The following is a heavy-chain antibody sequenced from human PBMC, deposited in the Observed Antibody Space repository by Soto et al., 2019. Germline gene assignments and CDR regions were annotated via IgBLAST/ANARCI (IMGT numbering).Heavy chain of an antibody. CDR3: ARDGVGTTTYFGYFDY. D-gene: IGHD1-26*01. CDR2: IRYDGSNT. V-gene: IGHV3-33*01. J-gene: IGHJ4*02. CDR1: AVTFTGYG. Sequence: GGSLRLSCAASAVTFTGYGMHWVRQAPGKGLEWVAVIRYDGSNTYYADSVKGRFTISRDNPKNMLYLQMNSLRADDTAIYYCARDGVGTTTYFGYFDYWGLGTLVTVAS.